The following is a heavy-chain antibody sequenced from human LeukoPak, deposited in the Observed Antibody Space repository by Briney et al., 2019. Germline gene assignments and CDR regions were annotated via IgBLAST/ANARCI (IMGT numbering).Heavy chain of an antibody. CDR2: FDPEVGDK. D-gene: IGHD6-13*01. J-gene: IGHJ4*02. CDR3: ATDSDPWGPAAGTIDY. V-gene: IGHV1-24*01. CDR1: GHAFSDLS. Sequence: ASVKVSCEISGHAFSDLSIHWVRQAPGRGPEWMGGFDPEVGDKMHAQKFQGRVTMTEDTSTDTAYMELNSLRSEDTAVYYCATDSDPWGPAAGTIDYWGQGTLVTVSS.